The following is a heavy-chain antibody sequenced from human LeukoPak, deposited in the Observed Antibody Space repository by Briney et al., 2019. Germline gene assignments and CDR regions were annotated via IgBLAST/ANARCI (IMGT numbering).Heavy chain of an antibody. J-gene: IGHJ3*02. D-gene: IGHD3-10*01. CDR2: INDNGAGT. CDR1: GFTFSSYA. Sequence: GGSLRLSCAASGFTFSSYAMSWVRQAPGKGLKWVSTINDNGAGTYYADSVKGRFTISRDNSYNTVSLQMNSLRDEDTAVYYCARDSIWFGEFFYAFDIWGQGTMVTVSS. V-gene: IGHV3-23*01. CDR3: ARDSIWFGEFFYAFDI.